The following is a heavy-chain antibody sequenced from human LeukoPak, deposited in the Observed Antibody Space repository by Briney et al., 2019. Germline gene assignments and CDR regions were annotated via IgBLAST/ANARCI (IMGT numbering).Heavy chain of an antibody. CDR2: ISGSGGST. D-gene: IGHD2-21*01. Sequence: PGGSLRLSCAASGFTFSSYAMSWVRQAPGKGLEWVSAISGSGGSTYYIDSVKGQFTISRDNSKNTLYLQMNILRAEDTAVYYCAKGSNCGEDCHRSADFWGQGTLVTVSS. CDR3: AKGSNCGEDCHRSADF. CDR1: GFTFSSYA. J-gene: IGHJ4*02. V-gene: IGHV3-23*01.